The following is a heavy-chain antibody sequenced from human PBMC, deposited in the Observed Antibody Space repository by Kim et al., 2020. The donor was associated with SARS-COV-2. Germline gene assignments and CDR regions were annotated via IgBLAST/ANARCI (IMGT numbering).Heavy chain of an antibody. V-gene: IGHV3-21*04. D-gene: IGHD6-19*01. CDR3: ARVLTSGWSYFDY. Sequence: YADSVKGRFTISGDNARASLYLQMNSLRAEDTAVYYWARVLTSGWSYFDYWGQGTLVTVSS. J-gene: IGHJ4*02.